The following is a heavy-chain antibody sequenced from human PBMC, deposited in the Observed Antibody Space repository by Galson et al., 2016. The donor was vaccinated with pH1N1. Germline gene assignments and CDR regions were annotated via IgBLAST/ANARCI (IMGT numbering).Heavy chain of an antibody. CDR2: IKTDGNNT. CDR3: ARGRNDYGDYEPLDF. V-gene: IGHV3-74*01. D-gene: IGHD4-17*01. J-gene: IGHJ4*02. Sequence: SLRLSCAASGFTFKNYWIHWVRQVPGKGLVWVSRIKTDGNNTDYADSVKGRFTISRDNAKNTLYLHMSSLGAEDTAVYYCARGRNDYGDYEPLDFWGQGTLVTVSS. CDR1: GFTFKNYW.